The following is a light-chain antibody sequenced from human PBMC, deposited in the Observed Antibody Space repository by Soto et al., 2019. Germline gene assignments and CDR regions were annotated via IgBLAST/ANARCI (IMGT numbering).Light chain of an antibody. V-gene: IGKV3-20*01. Sequence: EIVMTQSPATLSVSPGDRATLSCRASQSVSSNLAWYQQKPGQSPRLVIYDASSRATGIPDRFSGSGSGTDFTLTISRLEPEDFAVYFCYQYDSSPWTFGQGTKVDIK. CDR3: YQYDSSPWT. CDR1: QSVSSN. CDR2: DAS. J-gene: IGKJ1*01.